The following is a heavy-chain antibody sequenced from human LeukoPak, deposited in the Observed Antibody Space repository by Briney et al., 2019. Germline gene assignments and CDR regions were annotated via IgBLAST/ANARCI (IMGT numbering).Heavy chain of an antibody. CDR1: GGSISSSSYY. V-gene: IGHV4-39*01. D-gene: IGHD3-10*01. Sequence: SETLSLTCTVSGGSISSSSYYWGWIRQPPGKGLEWIGSIYYSGSTYYNPSLKSRVTISVDTSKNQFSLKLSSVTAADTAVYYCARHVALTMVREYYFDYWGRGTLVTVSS. J-gene: IGHJ4*02. CDR2: IYYSGST. CDR3: ARHVALTMVREYYFDY.